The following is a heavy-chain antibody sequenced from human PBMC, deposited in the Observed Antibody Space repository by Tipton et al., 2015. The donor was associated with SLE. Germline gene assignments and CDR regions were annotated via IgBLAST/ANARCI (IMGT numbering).Heavy chain of an antibody. CDR1: GASISSHY. D-gene: IGHD2-2*01. V-gene: IGHV4-59*11. Sequence: TLSLTCTVSGASISSHYWSWIRQPPGKGLEWIGYISDSGNTIDNPSLKSRLTISVDTSKNQFSLKLSSMTAADTAVYYCARPVYCSSTTCSGPFHIWGQGTMVTVSA. CDR2: ISDSGNT. CDR3: ARPVYCSSTTCSGPFHI. J-gene: IGHJ3*02.